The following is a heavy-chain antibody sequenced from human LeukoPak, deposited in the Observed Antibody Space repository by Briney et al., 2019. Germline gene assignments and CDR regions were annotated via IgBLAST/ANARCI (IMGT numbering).Heavy chain of an antibody. CDR3: ARGGPLGDTNRFDF. CDR2: IKRDGSER. Sequence: GGSLRLSCAASGFTFSSYWMTWVRQAPGKGPEWVGNIKRDGSERYYVDSVKGRFTISRDNAKNSLYLQMNSLRAEDTAVYYCARGGPLGDTNRFDFWGQGTSVTVSS. D-gene: IGHD3-10*01. CDR1: GFTFSSYW. V-gene: IGHV3-7*01. J-gene: IGHJ5*01.